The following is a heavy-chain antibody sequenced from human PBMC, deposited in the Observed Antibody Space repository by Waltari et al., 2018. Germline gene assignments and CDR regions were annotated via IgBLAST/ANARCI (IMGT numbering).Heavy chain of an antibody. D-gene: IGHD1-1*01. CDR1: GFTFSSND. CDR2: IYSGGST. J-gene: IGHJ4*02. CDR3: AKGGDTGTYGFFDF. V-gene: IGHV3-23*03. Sequence: EVQLLESGGGLAQPGGSLRLSCEASGFTFSSNDMTWVRQAPGKGLEGVSRIYSGGSTNYADSVKGRFTVSRDNSKNTLYLQMSNLRGEDTAVYYCAKGGDTGTYGFFDFWGQGTLVSVSS.